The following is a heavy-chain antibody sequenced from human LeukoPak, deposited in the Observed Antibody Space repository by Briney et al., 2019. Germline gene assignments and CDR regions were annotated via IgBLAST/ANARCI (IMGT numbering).Heavy chain of an antibody. Sequence: QAGGSLRLSCAASGFTFSSYAMHWVRQAPGKGLEWVAVISYDGSNKYYADSVKGRFTISRDNSKNTLYLQMNSLRAEDTAVYYCARAPYDILTGYPEAYWGQGTLVTVSS. CDR3: ARAPYDILTGYPEAY. V-gene: IGHV3-30*04. CDR1: GFTFSSYA. CDR2: ISYDGSNK. J-gene: IGHJ4*02. D-gene: IGHD3-9*01.